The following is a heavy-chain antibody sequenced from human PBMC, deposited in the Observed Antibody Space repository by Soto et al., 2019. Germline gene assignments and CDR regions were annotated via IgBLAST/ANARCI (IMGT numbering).Heavy chain of an antibody. CDR2: VENSGST. Sequence: SETLSLTCSVSGGSVSSESYYWSWIRQTPGKGLEWIGNVENSGSTYYNPSLKSRVTISVDTSKNRFSLKLSSVTAADTAVYHCARRVPYSSNWYFDYWGQGTLVTVSS. CDR1: GGSVSSESYY. D-gene: IGHD6-13*01. J-gene: IGHJ4*02. V-gene: IGHV4-39*01. CDR3: ARRVPYSSNWYFDY.